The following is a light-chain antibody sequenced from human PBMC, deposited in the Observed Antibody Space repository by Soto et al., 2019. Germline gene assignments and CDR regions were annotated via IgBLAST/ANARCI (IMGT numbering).Light chain of an antibody. Sequence: QSVLTQPASVSGSPGQSIAISCTGTSSDLGGYNNVSWYQQHPGKAPKLMIYDVSYRPSGVSDRFSASKSGNTASLTISGLQAEDEADYYCSSYTSSSTLVLFGGGTKLTVL. V-gene: IGLV2-14*03. CDR2: DVS. CDR3: SSYTSSSTLVL. CDR1: SSDLGGYNN. J-gene: IGLJ2*01.